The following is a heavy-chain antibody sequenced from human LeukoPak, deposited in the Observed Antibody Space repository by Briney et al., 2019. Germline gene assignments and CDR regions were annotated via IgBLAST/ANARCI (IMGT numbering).Heavy chain of an antibody. V-gene: IGHV3-9*01. Sequence: GGSLRLSCAASGFTFNDYAMQWVRQAPGGGLGRVSSINCNSGSITYADSVKGRFTISRDNAKNSLYLQMDSLRAEDTAFYYCAKDMGVGGIVASYYYGMDVWGQGTTVTVSS. J-gene: IGHJ6*02. CDR2: INCNSGSI. CDR3: AKDMGVGGIVASYYYGMDV. D-gene: IGHD3-16*02. CDR1: GFTFNDYA.